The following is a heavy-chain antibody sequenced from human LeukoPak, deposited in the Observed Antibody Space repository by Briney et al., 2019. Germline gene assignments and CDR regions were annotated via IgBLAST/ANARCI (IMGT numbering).Heavy chain of an antibody. CDR1: GFTFSSYS. V-gene: IGHV3-21*01. CDR3: ARDRSGSYPRGYFDY. Sequence: GGSLRLSCAASGFTFSSYSMNWVRQAPGKGLEWVSSISSSSSYIYYADSVKGRFTISRDNAKNSLYLQMSSLRAEDTAVYYCARDRSGSYPRGYFDYWGQGTLVTVSS. D-gene: IGHD1-26*01. J-gene: IGHJ4*02. CDR2: ISSSSSYI.